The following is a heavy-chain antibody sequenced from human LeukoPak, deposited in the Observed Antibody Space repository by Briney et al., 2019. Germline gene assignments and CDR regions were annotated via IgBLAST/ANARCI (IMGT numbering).Heavy chain of an antibody. CDR3: ARPLKTYCSSTSCPFDY. CDR2: INHSGST. Sequence: SETLSLTCAVYGGSFSGYYWSWIRQPPGKGLEWIGEINHSGSTNYNPSLKSRVTISVDTSKNQFSLKLSSVTAADTAVYYCARPLKTYCSSTSCPFDYWGQGTLVTVSS. J-gene: IGHJ4*02. CDR1: GGSFSGYY. D-gene: IGHD2-2*01. V-gene: IGHV4-34*01.